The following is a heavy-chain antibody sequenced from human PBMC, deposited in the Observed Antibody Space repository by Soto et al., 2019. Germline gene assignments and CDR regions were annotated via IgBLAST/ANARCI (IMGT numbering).Heavy chain of an antibody. CDR3: ARDGAKLLWFGESGYYFDY. Sequence: ASVKVSCKASGYTFGNNDISWVRQATGQGLEWMGWINAGNGNTKYSQKFQGRVTITRDTSASTAYMELSSLRSEDTAVYYCARDGAKLLWFGESGYYFDYWGQGTLVTVSS. D-gene: IGHD3-10*01. V-gene: IGHV1-3*01. CDR1: GYTFGNND. CDR2: INAGNGNT. J-gene: IGHJ4*02.